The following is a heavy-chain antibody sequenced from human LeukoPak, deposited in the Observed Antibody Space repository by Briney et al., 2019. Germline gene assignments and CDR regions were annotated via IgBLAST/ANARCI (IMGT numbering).Heavy chain of an antibody. CDR2: VLPIFRMT. CDR3: ARGPRYSRRGNWFDP. D-gene: IGHD6-13*01. CDR1: GGTFRNYP. Sequence: SVKVSCKASGGTFRNYPISWVRQAPGQGLEWMGGVLPIFRMTNYAEKFQGRVTITADESTTTAYLELNSLRSEDTAVYYCARGPRYSRRGNWFDPWGQGTLVTVSS. V-gene: IGHV1-69*13. J-gene: IGHJ5*02.